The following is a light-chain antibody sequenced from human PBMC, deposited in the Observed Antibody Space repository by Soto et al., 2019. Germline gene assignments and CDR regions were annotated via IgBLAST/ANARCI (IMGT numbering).Light chain of an antibody. J-gene: IGKJ3*01. CDR1: QSVTSN. Sequence: EIVLTQSPATLSLSPGERATLSCRTSQSVTSNFAWYQQKPGQAPRLLIYDVSNRAAGVPARFTGSVSGTDFTLTISSLEPEDFALYYCQQRNTWPPIITFGPGTKVDIK. CDR3: QQRNTWPPIIT. V-gene: IGKV3-11*01. CDR2: DVS.